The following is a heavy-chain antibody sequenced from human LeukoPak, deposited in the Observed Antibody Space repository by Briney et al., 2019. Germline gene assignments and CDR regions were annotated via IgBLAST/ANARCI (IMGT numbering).Heavy chain of an antibody. CDR1: GFTFSSYE. CDR3: ARVYRSTTVVTVDY. Sequence: RPWGSLRLSCAASGFTFSSYEMNWVRQAPGKGLEWVSYISSSGSTRYYADSVKGRFTISRDNAKNSLYLQMNSLRVEDTAVYYCARVYRSTTVVTVDYWGQGTLVTVSS. V-gene: IGHV3-48*03. CDR2: ISSSGSTR. J-gene: IGHJ4*02. D-gene: IGHD4-23*01.